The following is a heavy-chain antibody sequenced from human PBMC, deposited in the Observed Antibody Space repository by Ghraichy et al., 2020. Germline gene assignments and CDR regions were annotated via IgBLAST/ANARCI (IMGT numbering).Heavy chain of an antibody. J-gene: IGHJ4*02. Sequence: SETLSLTCTVSGGPISSYYWSWIRQPPGKGLEWIGYIYYSGSTNYNPSLKSRVTISVDTSKNQFSLKLSSVTAADTAVYYCARMSRDGYKVSHYFDYWGQGTLVTVSS. CDR2: IYYSGST. V-gene: IGHV4-59*01. CDR3: ARMSRDGYKVSHYFDY. D-gene: IGHD5-24*01. CDR1: GGPISSYY.